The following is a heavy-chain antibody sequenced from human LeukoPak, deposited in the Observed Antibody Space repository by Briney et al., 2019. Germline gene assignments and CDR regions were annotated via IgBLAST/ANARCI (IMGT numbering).Heavy chain of an antibody. CDR1: GFTFSSYA. CDR2: ISSSGSTI. D-gene: IGHD3/OR15-3a*01. J-gene: IGHJ4*02. Sequence: GGSLRLSCAASGFTFSSYAMNWVRQAPGKGLEWVSYISSSGSTIYYADSVKGRFTISRDNAKNSLYLQMNRLRAEDTAVYYCARGWTVSYSFDYWGQGTLVTVSS. V-gene: IGHV3-48*03. CDR3: ARGWTVSYSFDY.